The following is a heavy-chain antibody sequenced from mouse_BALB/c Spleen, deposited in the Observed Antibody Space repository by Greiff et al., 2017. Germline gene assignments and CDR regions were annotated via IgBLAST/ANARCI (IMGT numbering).Heavy chain of an antibody. Sequence: EVKLVESGGGLVKPGGSLKLSCAASGFTFSSYAMSWVRQTPEKRLEWVASISSGGSTYYPDSVKGRFTISRDNARNILYLQMSSLRSEDTAMYYCATTATFPWFAYWGQGTLVTVSA. D-gene: IGHD1-2*01. CDR2: ISSGGST. J-gene: IGHJ3*01. CDR3: ATTATFPWFAY. V-gene: IGHV5-6-5*01. CDR1: GFTFSSYA.